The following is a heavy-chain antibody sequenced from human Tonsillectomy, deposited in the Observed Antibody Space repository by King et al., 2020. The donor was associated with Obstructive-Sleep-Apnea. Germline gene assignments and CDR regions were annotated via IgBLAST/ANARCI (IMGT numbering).Heavy chain of an antibody. CDR2: IYSGGST. CDR1: GFTVSSNY. CDR3: ARDVQIAARGN. V-gene: IGHV3-66*01. Sequence: VQLVESGGGLVQPGGSLRLSGAASGFTVSSNYVSWVRQAPGKGLEWVSVIYSGGSTYYADSVKGRVTISRDNSKNTLYLQMDSLRAEDTAVYYCARDVQIAARGNWGQGTLVTVSS. J-gene: IGHJ4*02. D-gene: IGHD6-6*01.